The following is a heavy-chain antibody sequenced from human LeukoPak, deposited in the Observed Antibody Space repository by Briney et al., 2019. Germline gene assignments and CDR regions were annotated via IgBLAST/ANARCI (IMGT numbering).Heavy chain of an antibody. CDR3: AREWAGYGSGSYYYY. CDR2: IYHSGST. D-gene: IGHD3-10*01. J-gene: IGHJ4*02. CDR1: GGSISSGGYS. V-gene: IGHV4-30-2*01. Sequence: SQTLSLTCAVSGGSISSGGYSWSWIRQPPGKGLEWIGYIYHSGSTYYNPSLKSRVTISVDRSKNQFSLKLSSVTAADTAVYYCAREWAGYGSGSYYYYWGQGTLVTVSS.